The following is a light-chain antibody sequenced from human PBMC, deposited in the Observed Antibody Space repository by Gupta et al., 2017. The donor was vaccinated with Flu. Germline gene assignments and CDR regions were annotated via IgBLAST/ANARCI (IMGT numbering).Light chain of an antibody. V-gene: IGKV1-39*01. CDR1: QTIRSY. J-gene: IGKJ1*01. CDR3: QQTDRAPST. Sequence: DIQMTQSPASLSASVGDRVTITCRASQTIRSYLNWYQQRPGKAPKLLIYAGSTLHGGVPSRFSGSGSGTDFTLTITRLQPEDFATYYCQQTDRAPSTFGQGTKVEIK. CDR2: AGS.